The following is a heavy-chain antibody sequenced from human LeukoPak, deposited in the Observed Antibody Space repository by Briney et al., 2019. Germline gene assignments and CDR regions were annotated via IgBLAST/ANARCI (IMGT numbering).Heavy chain of an antibody. CDR2: ISGSSSYI. D-gene: IGHD2-15*01. V-gene: IGHV3-21*01. CDR1: GLTFSSYS. CDR3: AIGYCSSDNCPDY. Sequence: GGSLRLSCAASGLTFSSYSMNWVRQVPGKGLEWVSSISGSSSYIYYADSVKGRFTISRDNAKKSLWLQMNSLRAEDTAVYYCAIGYCSSDNCPDYWGQGTLVAVSS. J-gene: IGHJ4*02.